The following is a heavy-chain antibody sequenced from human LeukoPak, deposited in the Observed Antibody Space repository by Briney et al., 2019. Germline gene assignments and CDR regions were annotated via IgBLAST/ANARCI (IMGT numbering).Heavy chain of an antibody. Sequence: ASVKVSCKASGYTFTGDYIHWVRQAPGQGLEWMGWINPNSGGTNYAQKFQGRVTMTRDTSITTAYMELSRLRSDDTAVYYCARDKWDSGSSGGWFDPWGQGTLVTVSS. J-gene: IGHJ5*02. CDR1: GYTFTGDY. V-gene: IGHV1-2*02. CDR3: ARDKWDSGSSGGWFDP. CDR2: INPNSGGT. D-gene: IGHD6-6*01.